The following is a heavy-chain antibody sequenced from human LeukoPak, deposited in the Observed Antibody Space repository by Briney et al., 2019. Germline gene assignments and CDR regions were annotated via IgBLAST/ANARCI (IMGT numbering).Heavy chain of an antibody. J-gene: IGHJ4*02. V-gene: IGHV4-39*01. Sequence: SETLSLTCTVSGGSISNSSSYWGWIRQPPGKGLEWIGSIYYSGSTYYNPSLKSRVTISVDTSKTQFSLKLRSATAADTAVYYCARRQGAQPFDYWGQGTLVTVSS. D-gene: IGHD3-16*01. CDR1: GGSISNSSSY. CDR3: ARRQGAQPFDY. CDR2: IYYSGST.